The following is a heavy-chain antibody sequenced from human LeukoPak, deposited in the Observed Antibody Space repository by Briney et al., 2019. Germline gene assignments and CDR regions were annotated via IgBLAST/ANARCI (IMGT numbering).Heavy chain of an antibody. CDR2: IKQDEAEK. Sequence: GGSLRLSCTASGFTFSNFWMGWVRQAPGKGLEWVANIKQDEAEKFYVGSVKGRFTISRDNAKNSLYLQMNSLRVEDTALYYCARDDTTFDYWGQGTLVTVSS. CDR3: ARDDTTFDY. V-gene: IGHV3-7*03. D-gene: IGHD2/OR15-2a*01. J-gene: IGHJ4*02. CDR1: GFTFSNFW.